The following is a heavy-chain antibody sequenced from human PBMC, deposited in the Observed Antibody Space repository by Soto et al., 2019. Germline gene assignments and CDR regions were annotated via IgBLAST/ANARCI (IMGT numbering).Heavy chain of an antibody. CDR2: IYWNDDK. V-gene: IGHV2-5*01. CDR1: GFSLSTSGVG. CDR3: AHSKELLWFGNAFDI. J-gene: IGHJ3*02. Sequence: GAGPTLVNPPPTLTLTCTFSGFSLSTSGVGVGWIRQPPGKALEWLALIYWNDDKRYSPSLKSRLTITKDTSKNQVVLTMTNMDPVDTATYYCAHSKELLWFGNAFDIWGQGTMVTVSS. D-gene: IGHD3-10*01.